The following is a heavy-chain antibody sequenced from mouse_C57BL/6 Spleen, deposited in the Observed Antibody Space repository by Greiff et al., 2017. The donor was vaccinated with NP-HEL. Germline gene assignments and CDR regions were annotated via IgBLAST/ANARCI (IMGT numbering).Heavy chain of an antibody. CDR2: IYPGSGST. CDR3: ARSPHYYGSSQYYFDY. J-gene: IGHJ2*01. CDR1: GYTFTSYW. Sequence: QVQLQQPGAELVKPGASVKMSCKASGYTFTSYWITWVKQRPGQGLEWIGDIYPGSGSTNYNEKFKSKATLTVDTSSSTAYMQLSSLTSEDSAVYYCARSPHYYGSSQYYFDYWGQGTTLTVSS. V-gene: IGHV1-55*01. D-gene: IGHD1-1*01.